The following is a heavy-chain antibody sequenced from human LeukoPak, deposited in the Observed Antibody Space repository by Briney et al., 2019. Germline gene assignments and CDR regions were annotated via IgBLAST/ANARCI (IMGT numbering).Heavy chain of an antibody. D-gene: IGHD6-19*01. Sequence: EASVKVSCKASGYTFSSYDINWVRQATGQGLEWMGWMNPNSGNTGYAQKFQGRLNMTRNTSIDTAYMELSSLRSDATAVYYWARRVGSGWPVQHWGQGTLVTVSS. CDR1: GYTFSSYD. J-gene: IGHJ1*01. V-gene: IGHV1-8*01. CDR3: ARRVGSGWPVQH. CDR2: MNPNSGNT.